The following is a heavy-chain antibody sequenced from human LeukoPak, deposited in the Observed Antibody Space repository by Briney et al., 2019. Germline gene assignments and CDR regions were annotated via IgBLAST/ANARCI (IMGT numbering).Heavy chain of an antibody. J-gene: IGHJ4*01. CDR2: ITNTGSHI. V-gene: IGHV3-21*01. CDR3: ASFMTTVTIPDY. CDR1: SFTFRGSS. Sequence: GGSLTLSCPAFSFTFRGSSIRWVRQAPGQGLEWLSSITNTGSHISYADSGKGRFTISRDNAKSSLYLQMNSLSAEDTAVYYCASFMTTVTIPDYWGHGTLVTVAS. D-gene: IGHD4-17*01.